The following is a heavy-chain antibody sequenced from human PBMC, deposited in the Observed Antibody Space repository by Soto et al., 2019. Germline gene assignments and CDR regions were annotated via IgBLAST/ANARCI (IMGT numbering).Heavy chain of an antibody. D-gene: IGHD5-12*01. CDR1: GGTFSSYA. J-gene: IGHJ5*02. V-gene: IGHV1-69*01. CDR3: ARSWRSGPYSGYDLYNWFDP. CDR2: IIPIFGTA. Sequence: QVQLVQSGAEVKKPGSSVKVSCKASGGTFSSYAISWVRQAPGQGLEWMGGIIPIFGTANYAQKFQGRVTITADESTSTAYMELSSLRSEDTAVYYCARSWRSGPYSGYDLYNWFDPWGQGTLVTVSS.